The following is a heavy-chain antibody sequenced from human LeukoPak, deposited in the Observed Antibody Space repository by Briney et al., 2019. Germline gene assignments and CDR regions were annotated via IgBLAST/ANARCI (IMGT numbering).Heavy chain of an antibody. V-gene: IGHV1-8*03. D-gene: IGHD7-27*01. CDR1: GYTFTSYD. CDR2: MNPNSGNT. J-gene: IGHJ4*02. Sequence: GASVKVSCKASGYTFTSYDINWVRQATGQGLEWMGWMNPNSGNTDYAQKSQGRVTITSNTSISTAYMELSSLRSEDTAVYYCSKGRRGDRFIGYWGQGTLVTVSS. CDR3: SKGRRGDRFIGY.